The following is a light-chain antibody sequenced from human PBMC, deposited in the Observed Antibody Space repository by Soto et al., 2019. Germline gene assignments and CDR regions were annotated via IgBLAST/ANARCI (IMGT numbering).Light chain of an antibody. V-gene: IGLV2-8*01. CDR3: SLYAGSNNFV. CDR1: SSDVGTYKY. CDR2: EVT. J-gene: IGLJ1*01. Sequence: QSVLTQPPSASGSPGQSVTISCTGTSSDVGTYKYVSWYQQHPGKAPKLMIYEVTKRPSGVPDRFSGSKSGNTASLTVSGLQAEDEADYYCSLYAGSNNFVFGTGTKVTVL.